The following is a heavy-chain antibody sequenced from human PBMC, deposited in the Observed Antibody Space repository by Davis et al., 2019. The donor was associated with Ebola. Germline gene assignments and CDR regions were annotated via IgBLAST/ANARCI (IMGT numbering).Heavy chain of an antibody. CDR2: IYPGDSDN. CDR1: GYRFTNHW. CDR3: ARTIAAAGTPPTNDYYYGMDV. D-gene: IGHD6-13*01. J-gene: IGHJ6*04. Sequence: GESLKISCKGSGYRFTNHWIGWARQMPGKGLEWMGIIYPGDSDNRYSPSFQGQVTISADKSISTAYLQWSSLKASDTAMYYCARTIAAAGTPPTNDYYYGMDVWGKGTTVTVSS. V-gene: IGHV5-51*01.